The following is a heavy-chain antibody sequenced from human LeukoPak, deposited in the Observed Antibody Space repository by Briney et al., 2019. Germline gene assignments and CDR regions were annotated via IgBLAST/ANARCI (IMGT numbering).Heavy chain of an antibody. D-gene: IGHD3-22*01. CDR1: GYTFTSYY. V-gene: IGHV1-46*01. Sequence: GASVKVSCKASGYTFTSYYMHWVRQAPGQGLEWMGIINPSGGSTSYAQKFQGRVTMTRDTSTSTVYMELSSLRSEDTAVYYCAVWIIIMIVGEGGKGPLVTVSS. J-gene: IGHJ4*02. CDR2: INPSGGST. CDR3: AVWIIIMIVGE.